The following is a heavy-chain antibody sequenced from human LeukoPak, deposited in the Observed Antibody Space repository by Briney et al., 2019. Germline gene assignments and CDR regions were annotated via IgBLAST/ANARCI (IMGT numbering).Heavy chain of an antibody. CDR1: GFTFTTYG. CDR3: ARDLWQQMIQGYDY. CDR2: IWNDGSYK. V-gene: IGHV3-33*01. D-gene: IGHD6-13*01. Sequence: GGSLRLSCAASGFTFTTYGMHWVRQAPGKRLEWVAVIWNDGSYKHYADSVKGRFTISRDDSKNTIYLQMNRLRAEDTAVYYCARDLWQQMIQGYDYWGQGTLVTVSS. J-gene: IGHJ4*02.